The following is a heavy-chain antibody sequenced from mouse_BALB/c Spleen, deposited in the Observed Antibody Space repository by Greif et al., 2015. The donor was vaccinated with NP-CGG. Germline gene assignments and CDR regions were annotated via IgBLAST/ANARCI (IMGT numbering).Heavy chain of an antibody. V-gene: IGHV1-7*01. D-gene: IGHD2-1*01. J-gene: IGHJ4*01. CDR3: AGNYKGYAMDY. Sequence: QVQLQQSGAELAKPGASVKMSCKASGYTFTSYWMHWVKQRPGQGLEWIGYINPSTGYTEYNQKFKDKATLTADKSSSTAYMHLSSLTSEDSAVYYCAGNYKGYAMDYWGQGTSVTVSP. CDR2: INPSTGYT. CDR1: GYTFTSYW.